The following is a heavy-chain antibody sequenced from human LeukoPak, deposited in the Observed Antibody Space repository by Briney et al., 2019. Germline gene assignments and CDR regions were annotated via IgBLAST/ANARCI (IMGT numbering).Heavy chain of an antibody. CDR2: IIPIFGTA. CDR1: GGTFSSYA. Sequence: SVKVSCKASGGTFSSYAISWVRQAPGQGLEWMGGIIPIFGTANYAQKFQGRVTITADESTSTAYMELSSLRSEDTAVYYCARPRYSGYADAFDIWGQGTMVTVSS. D-gene: IGHD5-12*01. V-gene: IGHV1-69*13. CDR3: ARPRYSGYADAFDI. J-gene: IGHJ3*02.